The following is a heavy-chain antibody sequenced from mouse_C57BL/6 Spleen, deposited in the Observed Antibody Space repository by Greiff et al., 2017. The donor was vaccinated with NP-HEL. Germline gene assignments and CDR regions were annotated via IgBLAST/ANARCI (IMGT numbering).Heavy chain of an antibody. CDR1: GFTFSDYY. V-gene: IGHV5-16*01. CDR2: INYDGSST. D-gene: IGHD2-1*01. J-gene: IGHJ4*01. CDR3: AREDDYGNYYYAMDY. Sequence: EVMLVESEGGLVQPGSSMKLSCTASGFTFSDYYMAWVRQVPEKGLEWVANINYDGSSTYYLDSLKSRFIISRDNAKNILYLQMSSLKSEDTATYYCAREDDYGNYYYAMDYWGQGTSVTVSS.